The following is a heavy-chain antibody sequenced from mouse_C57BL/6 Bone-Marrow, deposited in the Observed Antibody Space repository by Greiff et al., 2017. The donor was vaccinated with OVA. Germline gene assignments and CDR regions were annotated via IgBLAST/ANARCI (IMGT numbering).Heavy chain of an antibody. CDR2: IDPENGDT. J-gene: IGHJ3*01. V-gene: IGHV14-4*01. Sequence: EVQLQQSGAELVRPGASVKLSCTASGFNIKDDYMHWVKQRPEQGLEWIGWIDPENGDTEYASKFQGKATITADTSSNTAYLQLSSLTSEDTAVYYCTTGYYGSIFAYWGQGTLVTVSA. D-gene: IGHD1-1*01. CDR3: TTGYYGSIFAY. CDR1: GFNIKDDY.